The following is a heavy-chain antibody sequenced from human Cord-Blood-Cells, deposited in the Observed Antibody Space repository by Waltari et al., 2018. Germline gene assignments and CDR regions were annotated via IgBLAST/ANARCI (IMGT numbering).Heavy chain of an antibody. CDR3: ARGGGHSGYDYDY. V-gene: IGHV4-38-2*02. CDR1: GYSISSGYY. CDR2: IYHSGST. J-gene: IGHJ4*02. D-gene: IGHD5-12*01. Sequence: QVQLQESGPGLVKPSETLSLTCTVSGYSISSGYYWGWIRQPPGKGLEWFGSIYHSGSTYYNPSLKSRVTISVDTSKTQFSLKRSSVTAADTAVYYCARGGGHSGYDYDYWGQGTLVTVSS.